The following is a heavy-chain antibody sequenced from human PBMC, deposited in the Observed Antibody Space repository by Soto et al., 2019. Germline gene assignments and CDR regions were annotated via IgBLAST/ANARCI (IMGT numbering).Heavy chain of an antibody. V-gene: IGHV1-18*01. CDR3: ARAGQNSSSNYWRHTFDY. Sequence: QVQLVQSGAEVKKPGASVKVSCTASGYTFTNYGIIWVRQAPGQGLEWMGWINTYNGNTNYAQNLQGRATLTTDTSTSTAYMEMRPRRADDTAMYYCARAGQNSSSNYWRHTFDYWGQGTMVTVSS. D-gene: IGHD6-13*01. J-gene: IGHJ4*02. CDR1: GYTFTNYG. CDR2: INTYNGNT.